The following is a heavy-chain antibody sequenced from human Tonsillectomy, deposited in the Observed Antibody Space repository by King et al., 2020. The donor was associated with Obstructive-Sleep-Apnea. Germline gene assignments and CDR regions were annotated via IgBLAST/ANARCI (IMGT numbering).Heavy chain of an antibody. CDR1: GCNFNIYD. J-gene: IGHJ3*02. V-gene: IGHV3-30*02. Sequence: VQLVESGGGVVQPGRSLRLACAASGCNFNIYDMHWVRQAPGKGLEWVAFIRYDESNKFYADSVKGRFTISRDNSKNTLSLQMNSLRPEDTAIYYCAKGLSWHAFDIWGQGTMVTVSS. CDR3: AKGLSWHAFDI. CDR2: IRYDESNK.